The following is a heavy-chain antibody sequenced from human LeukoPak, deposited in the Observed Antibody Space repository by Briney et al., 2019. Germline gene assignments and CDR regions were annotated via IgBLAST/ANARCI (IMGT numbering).Heavy chain of an antibody. CDR3: ARGVLLWFGELFPHFDY. Sequence: GGSLRLSCAVSGFTFSDYYMSWIRQAPGKGLECVSYISSSGSTIYYADSEKGRFTISRDNAKNSLYPQTNSLRAEDTAVYYCARGVLLWFGELFPHFDYWGQGTLVTVSS. V-gene: IGHV3-11*04. CDR2: ISSSGSTI. D-gene: IGHD3-10*01. CDR1: GFTFSDYY. J-gene: IGHJ4*02.